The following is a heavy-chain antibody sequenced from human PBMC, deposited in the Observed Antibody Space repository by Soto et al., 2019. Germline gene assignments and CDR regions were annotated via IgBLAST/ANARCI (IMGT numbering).Heavy chain of an antibody. CDR3: AGTQGSGVSDY. CDR1: GDSITHNY. CDR2: ISHSARI. J-gene: IGHJ4*02. V-gene: IGHV4-59*01. Sequence: SETLSLTCSVSGDSITHNYWSWIRQPPGKGLEWIAYISHSARINYNPSLKSRVSISLDTSKNQFSLRVNSLTPADTAVYYCAGTQGSGVSDYWGQGTLVTVSS. D-gene: IGHD3-3*01.